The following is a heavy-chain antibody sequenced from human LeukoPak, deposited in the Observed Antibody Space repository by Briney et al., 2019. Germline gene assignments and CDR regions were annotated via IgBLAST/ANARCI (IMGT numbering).Heavy chain of an antibody. Sequence: GASVRVSCKASGYTFTGYYMHWVRQARGQGLEWMGRINPNSGGTNYAQKFQGRVTMTRDTSISTAYMELSRLRSDDTAMYYCARVRDGYWGQGPLVTVSS. V-gene: IGHV1-2*06. J-gene: IGHJ4*02. CDR3: ARVRDGY. D-gene: IGHD5-24*01. CDR2: INPNSGGT. CDR1: GYTFTGYY.